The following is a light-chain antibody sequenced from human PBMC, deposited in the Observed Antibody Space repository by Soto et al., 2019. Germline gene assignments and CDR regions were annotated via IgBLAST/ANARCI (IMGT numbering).Light chain of an antibody. Sequence: NFVLTQPHSVSESPGKTVTISCTGSSGSVASNFVHCYQRRPGSAPTIVIYGDNQRPSGVPDRFSGSIDSSSNSASLTISGLKTEDEADYFCQSYDRSSLYVFGTGTKV. CDR1: SGSVASNF. CDR3: QSYDRSSLYV. V-gene: IGLV6-57*02. J-gene: IGLJ1*01. CDR2: GDN.